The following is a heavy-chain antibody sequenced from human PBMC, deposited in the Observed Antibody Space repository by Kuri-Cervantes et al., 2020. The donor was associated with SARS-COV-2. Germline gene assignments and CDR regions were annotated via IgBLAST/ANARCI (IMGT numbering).Heavy chain of an antibody. J-gene: IGHJ5*02. V-gene: IGHV3-23*01. D-gene: IGHD3-16*01. CDR3: ARDRVAFGGWFDP. CDR1: GFAFSSHA. CDR2: IRSGGAST. Sequence: GESLKISCAASGFAFSSHAMSWVRQTPEKGLEWVSAIRSGGASTFYADSVMGRFSISRDDSQNTLYLQMNGLSVEDTAVYFCARDRVAFGGWFDPWGQGTLVTVSS.